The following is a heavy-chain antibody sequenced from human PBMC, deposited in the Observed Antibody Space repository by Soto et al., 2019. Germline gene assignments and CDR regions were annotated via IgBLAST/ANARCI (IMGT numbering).Heavy chain of an antibody. CDR1: GYTFTRYY. J-gene: IGHJ1*01. V-gene: IGHV1-46*03. Sequence: ASVTVSCQASGYTFTRYYMHWVRQAPGQGLEWMGIINPSGGSTSYAQKFQGRVTMTRDTSTSTVYMELSSLRSEDTAVYYCARDFDWLSYLFQHWGQGTLVTVSS. CDR3: ARDFDWLSYLFQH. D-gene: IGHD3-9*01. CDR2: INPSGGST.